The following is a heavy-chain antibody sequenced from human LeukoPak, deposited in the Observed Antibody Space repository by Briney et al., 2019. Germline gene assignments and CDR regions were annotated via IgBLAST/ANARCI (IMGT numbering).Heavy chain of an antibody. Sequence: GGSLRLSCAASGFTFSNYWMTWVRQAPGKGLEWVANINQDGSEKYYVDSMKGRFTISRDNAKNSLYLQMNSLRAEDTAVYYCARSRYCRGGSCYSDYWGQGTLVTVSS. D-gene: IGHD2-15*01. J-gene: IGHJ4*02. CDR1: GFTFSNYW. CDR2: INQDGSEK. CDR3: ARSRYCRGGSCYSDY. V-gene: IGHV3-7*04.